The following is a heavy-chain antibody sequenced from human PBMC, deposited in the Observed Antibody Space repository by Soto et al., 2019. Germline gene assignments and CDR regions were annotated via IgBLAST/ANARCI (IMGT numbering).Heavy chain of an antibody. CDR1: GFIFSAYG. J-gene: IGHJ6*02. CDR2: INYDGSSK. D-gene: IGHD2-21*01. V-gene: IGHV3-33*01. Sequence: QVHLVLSGGGAVQPGRSLKVSCSTSGFIFSAYGMHWVRQAPGKGLEWVAFINYDGSSKFYGDSVKGRFTISRDNSKNMLYLQLNSLSGEDTAIYYCARCKQKVIHCAMDVWGQGATVTVTS. CDR3: ARCKQKVIHCAMDV.